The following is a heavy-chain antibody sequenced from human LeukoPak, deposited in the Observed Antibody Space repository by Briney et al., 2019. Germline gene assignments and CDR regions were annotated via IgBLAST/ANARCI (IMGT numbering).Heavy chain of an antibody. D-gene: IGHD2-2*01. J-gene: IGHJ3*02. CDR1: GGTFSSYA. V-gene: IGHV1-69*05. Sequence: AASVKVSCKGSGGTFSSYAISWVRQAPGQGLEWMGGIIPIFGTANYAQKFQGRVTITTDESTSTAYMELSSLRSEDTAVYYCARGIIVVVPAAIDAFDIWGQGTMVTVSS. CDR2: IIPIFGTA. CDR3: ARGIIVVVPAAIDAFDI.